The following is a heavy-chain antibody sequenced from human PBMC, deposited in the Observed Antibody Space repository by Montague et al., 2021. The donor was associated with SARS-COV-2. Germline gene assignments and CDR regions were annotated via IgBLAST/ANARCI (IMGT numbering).Heavy chain of an antibody. D-gene: IGHD2-2*02. CDR1: GGSFSGYY. J-gene: IGHJ3*02. CDR2: INHSGTT. V-gene: IGHV4-34*01. Sequence: SETLSLTCAVYGGSFSGYYWTWIRQSPGKGLEWIAEINHSGTTNYNFNPSLRSRVAISVDTPKSQFSLRLSSVTATDTAVYFCARSYLGYCSSDSCYKGDRDDAFDIWGQGTLVTVSS. CDR3: ARSYLGYCSSDSCYKGDRDDAFDI.